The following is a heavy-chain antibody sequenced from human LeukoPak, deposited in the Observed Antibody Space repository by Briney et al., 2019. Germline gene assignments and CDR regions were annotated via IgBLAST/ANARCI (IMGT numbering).Heavy chain of an antibody. V-gene: IGHV3-30-3*01. J-gene: IGHJ4*02. D-gene: IGHD6-13*01. Sequence: GGSLRLSCAASGFTFSSYAMHWVRQAPGKGLEWVAVIPYDGSNKYYADSVKGRFTISRDNSKNTLYLQMNGLQIEDTAVYYCTTEIRPYNSSWRGYWGQGTLVTVSS. CDR3: TTEIRPYNSSWRGY. CDR2: IPYDGSNK. CDR1: GFTFSSYA.